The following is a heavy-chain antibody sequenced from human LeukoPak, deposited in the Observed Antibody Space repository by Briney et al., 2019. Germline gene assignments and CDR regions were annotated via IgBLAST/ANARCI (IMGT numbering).Heavy chain of an antibody. CDR1: GYTLTELS. CDR3: AREYYDILTGNPYYYYYMDV. J-gene: IGHJ6*03. Sequence: ASVKVSCKVSGYTLTELSMHWVRQAPGKGLEWMGGFDPEDGETIYAQKFQGRVTMTEDTSTDTAYMELSSLRSEDTAVYYCAREYYDILTGNPYYYYYMDVWGKGTTVTISS. V-gene: IGHV1-24*01. D-gene: IGHD3-9*01. CDR2: FDPEDGET.